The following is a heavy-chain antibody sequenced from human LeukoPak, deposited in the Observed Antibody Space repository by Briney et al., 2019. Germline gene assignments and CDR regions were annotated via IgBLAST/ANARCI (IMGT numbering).Heavy chain of an antibody. CDR1: GGSISSYY. J-gene: IGHJ4*02. D-gene: IGHD5-24*01. CDR3: ARRRWLQPPDY. V-gene: IGHV4-4*07. CDR2: IYTSGST. Sequence: SETLSLTCTVSGGSISSYYWSWIRQPAGKGLEWIGRIYTSGSTYYNPSLKSRVTISVDTSKNQFSLKLSSVTAADTAVYYCARRRWLQPPDYWGQGTLVTVSS.